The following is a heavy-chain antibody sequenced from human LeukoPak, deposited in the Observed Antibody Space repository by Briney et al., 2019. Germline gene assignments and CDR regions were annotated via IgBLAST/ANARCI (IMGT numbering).Heavy chain of an antibody. Sequence: PGGSLRLSCAASGFTFDDYAKHWVRQAPGKGLEWVSGISWNSGSIGYADSVKGRFTISRDNAKNSLYLQMNSLRAEDTALYYCAKGERPDYYYYGMDVWGQGTTVTVSS. CDR2: ISWNSGSI. J-gene: IGHJ6*02. D-gene: IGHD1-1*01. CDR3: AKGERPDYYYYGMDV. V-gene: IGHV3-9*01. CDR1: GFTFDDYA.